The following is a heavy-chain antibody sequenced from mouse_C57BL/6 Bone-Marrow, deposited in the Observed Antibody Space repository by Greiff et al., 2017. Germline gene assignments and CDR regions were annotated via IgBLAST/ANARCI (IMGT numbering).Heavy chain of an antibody. V-gene: IGHV14-2*01. CDR1: GFNIKDYY. D-gene: IGHD1-1*01. CDR3: ARGRFTTVVADYAMDY. Sequence: VQLQQSGAELVKPGASVKLSCTASGFNIKDYYMHWVKQRTEQGLEWIGRIDPEDGETNYAPKFQGKATITADTSSNTAYLQLSSLTSEDPAVYYCARGRFTTVVADYAMDYWGQGTSVTVSS. J-gene: IGHJ4*01. CDR2: IDPEDGET.